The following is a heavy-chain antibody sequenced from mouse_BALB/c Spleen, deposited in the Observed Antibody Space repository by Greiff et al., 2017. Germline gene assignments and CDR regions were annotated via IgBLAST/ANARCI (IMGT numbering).Heavy chain of an antibody. V-gene: IGHV1-62-2*01. CDR1: GYTFTEYI. D-gene: IGHD2-4*01. CDR3: ARHEEGIYYDYDWYFDV. J-gene: IGHJ1*01. Sequence: VQLQQSGAELVKPGASVKLSCKASGYTFTEYIIHWVKQRSGQGLEWIGWFYPGSGSIKYNEKFKDKATLTADKSSSTVYMELSRLTSEDSAVYFCARHEEGIYYDYDWYFDVWGAGTTVTVSS. CDR2: FYPGSGSI.